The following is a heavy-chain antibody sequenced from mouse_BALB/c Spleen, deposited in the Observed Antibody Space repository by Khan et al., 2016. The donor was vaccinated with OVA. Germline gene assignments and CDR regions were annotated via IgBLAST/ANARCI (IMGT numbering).Heavy chain of an antibody. CDR3: ARDGSRYNYAMDY. Sequence: VQLQQSGPGLVKPSQSLSLTCTVTGYSITSDYAWNWIRQFPGNKLEWMGYISSSGSTNYIPALKSRISITRDTSKNQFFLQLNSVTTEDTATYYCARDGSRYNYAMDYWGQGTSVTVSS. CDR2: ISSSGST. J-gene: IGHJ4*01. V-gene: IGHV3-2*02. CDR1: GYSITSDYA. D-gene: IGHD2-3*01.